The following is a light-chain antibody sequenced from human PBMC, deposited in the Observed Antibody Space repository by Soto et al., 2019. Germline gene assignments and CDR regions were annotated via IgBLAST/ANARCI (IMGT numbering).Light chain of an antibody. CDR1: GSDVGAYNF. V-gene: IGLV2-14*01. CDR3: SSYTTTTTLVV. Sequence: QPVLTQPASVSGSPGQSITISCTGTGSDVGAYNFVSWYQQYPGKAPKLMIYDVTNRPSGVSNRFSGYKSGNTASLTISGLQAEDEADYYCSSYTTTTTLVVFGGGTKLTVL. CDR2: DVT. J-gene: IGLJ2*01.